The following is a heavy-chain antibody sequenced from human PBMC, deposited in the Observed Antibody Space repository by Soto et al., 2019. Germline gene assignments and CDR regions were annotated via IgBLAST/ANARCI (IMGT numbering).Heavy chain of an antibody. V-gene: IGHV3-23*01. CDR3: AKDATMIVVSSVWYFDL. CDR1: GFTFSSYA. Sequence: GGSLRLSCAASGFTFSSYAMSWVRQAPGKGLEWVSAISGSGGSTYYADSVKGRFTISRDNSKNTLYLQMNSLRAEDTAVYYCAKDATMIVVSSVWYFDLWGRGTLVTVSS. J-gene: IGHJ2*01. CDR2: ISGSGGST. D-gene: IGHD3-22*01.